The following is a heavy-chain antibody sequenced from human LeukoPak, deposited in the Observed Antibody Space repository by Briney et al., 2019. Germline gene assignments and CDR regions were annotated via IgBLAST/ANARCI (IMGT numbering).Heavy chain of an antibody. CDR3: ARHYDPQPFDVFDI. Sequence: KPSETLSLTCTVSGGSISSGHYWGWIRQPPGKGLEWIGSIYHSGSTYYNPSLKSRVTISVDTSKNQVSLKLSSVTAADTAVYYCARHYDPQPFDVFDIWGQGTMVTVSS. CDR2: IYHSGST. D-gene: IGHD3-3*01. CDR1: GGSISSGHY. J-gene: IGHJ3*02. V-gene: IGHV4-38-2*02.